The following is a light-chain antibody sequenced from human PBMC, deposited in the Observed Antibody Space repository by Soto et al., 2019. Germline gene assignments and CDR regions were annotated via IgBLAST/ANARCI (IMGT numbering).Light chain of an antibody. CDR2: QDN. Sequence: SYELTQPPSVSVSPGQTASITCSGDKLEDKYACWYQQKPGQSPMLVIYQDNKRPSGIPERFSGSNSGSTATLTISGTQAIDEADYYCQTWDRFTAVFVGGTELTVL. CDR3: QTWDRFTAV. V-gene: IGLV3-1*01. J-gene: IGLJ2*01. CDR1: KLEDKY.